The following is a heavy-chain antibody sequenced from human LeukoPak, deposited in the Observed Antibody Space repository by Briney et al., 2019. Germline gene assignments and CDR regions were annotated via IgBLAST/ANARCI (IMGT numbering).Heavy chain of an antibody. J-gene: IGHJ6*03. CDR1: GFTFSSYS. Sequence: GGSLRLSCAASGFTFSSYSMNWVRQAPGKGLEWVSSISSSSSYIYYADSVKGRFTISRDNAKNSLYLQMNSLRAEDTAVYYCARGLEAAGYYYYYYMDVWGKGTTVTVSS. CDR2: ISSSSSYI. V-gene: IGHV3-21*01. CDR3: ARGLEAAGYYYYYYMDV. D-gene: IGHD6-13*01.